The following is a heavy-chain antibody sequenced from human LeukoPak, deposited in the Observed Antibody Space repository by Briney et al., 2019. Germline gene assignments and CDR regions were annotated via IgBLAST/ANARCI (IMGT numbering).Heavy chain of an antibody. CDR1: GFTFSSYG. CDR3: AKEATGSGSYPYFDY. Sequence: GGSLRLSCAASGFTFSSYGMSWVRQAPGKGLERVSAISGSGGSTYYADSVKGRFTISRDNSKNTLYLQMNSLRAEDTAVYYCAKEATGSGSYPYFDYWGQGTLVTVSS. CDR2: ISGSGGST. V-gene: IGHV3-23*01. D-gene: IGHD3-10*01. J-gene: IGHJ4*02.